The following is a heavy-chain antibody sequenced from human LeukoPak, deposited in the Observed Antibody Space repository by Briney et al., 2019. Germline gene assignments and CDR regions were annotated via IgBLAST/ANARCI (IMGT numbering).Heavy chain of an antibody. CDR3: ARDSSSWGGVDY. J-gene: IGHJ4*02. CDR2: INHSGST. V-gene: IGHV4-34*01. Sequence: SETLSLTCAVYGGSFSGYYWSWIRQPPGKGLEWIGEINHSGSTNYNPSLKSRVTISVDTSKNQFSLKLSSVTAADTAVYYCARDSSSWGGVDYWGQGTLVTVSS. D-gene: IGHD6-13*01. CDR1: GGSFSGYY.